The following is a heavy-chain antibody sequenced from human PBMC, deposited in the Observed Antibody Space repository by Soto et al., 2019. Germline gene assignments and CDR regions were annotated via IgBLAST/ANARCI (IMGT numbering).Heavy chain of an antibody. V-gene: IGHV4-31*03. CDR3: ARIPLPARGWGPWIHLYYDA. CDR1: VASITTYGYY. CDR2: IHSSGAT. D-gene: IGHD3-16*01. J-gene: IGHJ4*02. Sequence: SETLSLTCTVSVASITTYGYYWSWIRQDPGKGLEWIGYIHSSGATSYNPSLKSRVTISSDMSKKQFSLKLTSVTAADTATYFCARIPLPARGWGPWIHLYYDAWGRGAPVT.